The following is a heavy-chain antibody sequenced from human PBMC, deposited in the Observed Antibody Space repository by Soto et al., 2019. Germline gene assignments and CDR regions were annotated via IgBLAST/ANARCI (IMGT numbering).Heavy chain of an antibody. Sequence: VPLLESGGGLVQPGGSLRLSCAASGFTFSTYAMTWVRQAPGKGLEWVSGIDDSGVGTYYADSVKGRLTISRDNSKNTLYLQMGSLRAEDTAIYYCVKGQSSTWSQTGGMDVWGQGTTVTVSS. V-gene: IGHV3-23*01. J-gene: IGHJ6*02. CDR3: VKGQSSTWSQTGGMDV. D-gene: IGHD1-26*01. CDR2: IDDSGVGT. CDR1: GFTFSTYA.